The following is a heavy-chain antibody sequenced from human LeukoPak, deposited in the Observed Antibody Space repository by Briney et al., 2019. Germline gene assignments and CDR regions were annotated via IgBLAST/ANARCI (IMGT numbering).Heavy chain of an antibody. CDR3: ARDPDYDILTGAFDP. J-gene: IGHJ5*02. V-gene: IGHV4-59*01. CDR2: IYYSGST. Sequence: SETLSLTCTVSGGSISSYYWSWIRQPPGKGLEWIGYIYYSGSTNYNPSLKSRVTISVDTSKNQFSLKLSSVTAADTAVYYCARDPDYDILTGAFDPWGQGTLVTVSS. D-gene: IGHD3-9*01. CDR1: GGSISSYY.